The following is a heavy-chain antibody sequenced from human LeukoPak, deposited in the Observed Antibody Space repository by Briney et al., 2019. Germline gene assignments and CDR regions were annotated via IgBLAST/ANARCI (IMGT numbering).Heavy chain of an antibody. Sequence: PGGSLRLSCAASGFTFSSYEMNWVRQAPGKGLEWVSYISSSGSTKYYPDSVKGRFTISSDNAKNSLFLQMNSMRAEDTAVYYCARDSYYFDGSGHKGYFDYWGQGTLVTVSS. D-gene: IGHD3-22*01. CDR3: ARDSYYFDGSGHKGYFDY. CDR1: GFTFSSYE. CDR2: ISSSGSTK. V-gene: IGHV3-48*03. J-gene: IGHJ4*02.